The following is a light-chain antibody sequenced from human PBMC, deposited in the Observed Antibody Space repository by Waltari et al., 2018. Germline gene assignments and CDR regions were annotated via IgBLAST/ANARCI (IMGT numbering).Light chain of an antibody. J-gene: IGKJ4*01. CDR1: QDVSTW. Sequence: DIQMTQSPSSVSASGGDRVTLSCRASQDVSTWLAWYQQKPGKAPNFLIYGASTLQSGVPSRFSGRGSGTEFTLTINGLQPEDFATYYCQQTDSFPLTFGGGTRVEIK. CDR3: QQTDSFPLT. V-gene: IGKV1-12*01. CDR2: GAS.